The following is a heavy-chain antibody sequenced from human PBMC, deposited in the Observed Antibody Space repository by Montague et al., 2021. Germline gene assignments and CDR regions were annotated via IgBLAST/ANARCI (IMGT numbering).Heavy chain of an antibody. CDR1: GASISSYN. CDR3: ASWND. CDR2: ITHTGST. D-gene: IGHD1-1*01. J-gene: IGHJ4*02. Sequence: SETLSLTCTVSGASISSYNWYWIRQPPGKGPEWIGYITHTGSTNYNPSLKSRVTMSVDTSKKQFSLRLSFVTAADTAVYYCASWNDWGQGKLVTGPS. V-gene: IGHV4-59*01.